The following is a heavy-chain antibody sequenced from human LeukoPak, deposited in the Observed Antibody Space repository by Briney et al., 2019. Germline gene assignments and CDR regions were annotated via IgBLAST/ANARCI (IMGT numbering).Heavy chain of an antibody. CDR3: ARHFSGWYDLAPIGAFDI. J-gene: IGHJ3*02. D-gene: IGHD6-19*01. CDR1: GGSIGGDY. V-gene: IGHV4-59*08. Sequence: LETLSLTCTVSGGSIGGDYWTWIRQPPGKGLQYIGYIYHTGATNYNPSLKSRVTMSVDTSKNQFSLKLSSVTAADTAVYYCARHFSGWYDLAPIGAFDIWGQGTMVTVSS. CDR2: IYHTGAT.